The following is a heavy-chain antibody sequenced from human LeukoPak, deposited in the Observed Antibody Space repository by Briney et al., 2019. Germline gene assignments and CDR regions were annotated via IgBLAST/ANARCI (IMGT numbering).Heavy chain of an antibody. CDR1: GITFHDYA. D-gene: IGHD6-19*01. CDR2: ISWNSGSI. V-gene: IGHV3-9*03. CDR3: ARVRAVAGTWDAFDI. J-gene: IGHJ3*02. Sequence: GRSLRLSCAASGITFHDYAMHWVRQAPGKGLEWVSGISWNSGSIGYADSVKGRFTISRDNAKNSLYLQMNSLRAEDMALYYCARVRAVAGTWDAFDIWGQGTIVTVSS.